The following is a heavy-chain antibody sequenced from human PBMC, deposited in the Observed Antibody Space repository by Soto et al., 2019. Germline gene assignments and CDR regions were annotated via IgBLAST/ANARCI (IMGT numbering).Heavy chain of an antibody. CDR3: SRRRAWNDAFDF. J-gene: IGHJ4*02. CDR2: IYPADSDT. Sequence: LKISCKSSGYNFASSWICWLLQMPGKGLELMGVIYPADSDTRYRPPFEGQVTFSVDKSLTTAYVQWNSLKTSDTARYYCSRRRAWNDAFDFWGLGSLVTVS. CDR1: GYNFASSW. D-gene: IGHD1-1*01. V-gene: IGHV5-51*01.